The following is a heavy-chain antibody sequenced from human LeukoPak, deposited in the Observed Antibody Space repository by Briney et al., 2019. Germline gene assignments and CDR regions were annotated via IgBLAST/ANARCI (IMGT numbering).Heavy chain of an antibody. V-gene: IGHV4-30-4*01. D-gene: IGHD3-22*01. J-gene: IGHJ3*02. Sequence: SETLSLTCTVSGGSISSGDCYWSWIRQPPGKGLEWIGYISYSGSTYYNPSLKSRVTISVDTSKNQFSLRLSSVTAADTAVYYCARGTAREYYYDSGRAFDIWGQGTMVTVSS. CDR1: GGSISSGDCY. CDR2: ISYSGST. CDR3: ARGTAREYYYDSGRAFDI.